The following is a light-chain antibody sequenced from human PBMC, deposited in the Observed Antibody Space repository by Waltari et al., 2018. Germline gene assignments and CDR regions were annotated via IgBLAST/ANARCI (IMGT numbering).Light chain of an antibody. CDR1: SSDVGGYNY. Sequence: QSALPQPRPASGPPGTSITIPCTATSSDVGGYNYVHCYQQHPGKAPKLMIYDVSYRPSGVPDRFSGSKSGNTASLTISGLQAEDEADYHCCSYAGSYTVLFGGGTKLTVL. J-gene: IGLJ2*01. CDR3: CSYAGSYTVL. V-gene: IGLV2-11*01. CDR2: DVS.